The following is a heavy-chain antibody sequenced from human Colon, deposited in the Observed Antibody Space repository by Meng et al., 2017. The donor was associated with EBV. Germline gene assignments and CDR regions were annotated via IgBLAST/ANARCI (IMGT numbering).Heavy chain of an antibody. CDR1: GGSGSSGGYY. D-gene: IGHD6-19*01. CDR3: ARVSSGWDYFDY. Sequence: QGQVQGAGPGLVKSSQILSLTCTVSGGSGSSGGYYWTWIRQHPGKGLEWFGHIYYSGSTFYNPSLKRRVIISIDTSKNQFSLNLRSVTAADTAVYYCARVSSGWDYFDYWGQGTLVTVSS. CDR2: IYYSGST. J-gene: IGHJ4*02. V-gene: IGHV4-31*03.